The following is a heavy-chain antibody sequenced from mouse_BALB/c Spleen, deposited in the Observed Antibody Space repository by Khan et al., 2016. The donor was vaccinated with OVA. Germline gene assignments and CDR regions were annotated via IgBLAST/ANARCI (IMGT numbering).Heavy chain of an antibody. J-gene: IGHJ3*01. Sequence: VQLKESGAELVRPGALVNLSCKASGFTIKDYYMHWVKQRPEQGLEWIGWIDPENGNTIYDPKFQGKASITSNTSSHTAFLQLSSLPSEDTAVYYCARDRYSPGFAYWGQGTLVTVSA. D-gene: IGHD2-3*01. CDR3: ARDRYSPGFAY. CDR2: IDPENGNT. CDR1: GFTIKDYY. V-gene: IGHV14-1*02.